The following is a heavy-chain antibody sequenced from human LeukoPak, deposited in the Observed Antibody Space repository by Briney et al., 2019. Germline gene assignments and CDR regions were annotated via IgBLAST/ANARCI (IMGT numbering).Heavy chain of an antibody. CDR3: ARGPYGSGSYY. D-gene: IGHD3-10*01. J-gene: IGHJ4*02. CDR1: GDSISEYY. Sequence: SETLSLTCSVSGDSISEYYWSWIRQPPGKGLEWIGYIYYSGTTYYNPSLKSRVTISVDTSKNQFSLKLTSVTAADTAVYFCARGPYGSGSYYWGQGTLVTVSS. CDR2: IYYSGTT. V-gene: IGHV4-30-4*08.